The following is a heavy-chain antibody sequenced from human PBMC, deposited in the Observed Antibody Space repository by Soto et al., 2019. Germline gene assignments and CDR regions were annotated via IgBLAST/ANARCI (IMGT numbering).Heavy chain of an antibody. CDR2: IIPIFGTA. J-gene: IGHJ4*02. D-gene: IGHD3-10*01. Sequence: ASVKVSCKASGGTFSSYAISWVRQAPGQGLEWMGGIIPIFGTANYAQKFQGRVTITADESTSTAYMELSSLRSEDTAVYYCASLSSFGTPQYSFHYPGQGLLVTVSS. CDR3: ASLSSFGTPQYSFHY. V-gene: IGHV1-69*13. CDR1: GGTFSSYA.